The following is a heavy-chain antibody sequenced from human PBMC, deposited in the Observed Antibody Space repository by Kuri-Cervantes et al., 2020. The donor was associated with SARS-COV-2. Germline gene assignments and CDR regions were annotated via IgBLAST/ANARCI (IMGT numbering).Heavy chain of an antibody. CDR1: GGSFSGYY. D-gene: IGHD1-7*01. CDR2: INHSGST. Sequence: GSLRLSCAVYGGSFSGYYWSWIRQPPGKGLEWIGEINHSGSTNYNPSLKSRVTISVDTSKNQFSLKLSSVTAADTAVYYCARRHFEGIITGTTRGTFYYWGQGTLVTVSS. V-gene: IGHV4-34*01. CDR3: ARRHFEGIITGTTRGTFYY. J-gene: IGHJ4*02.